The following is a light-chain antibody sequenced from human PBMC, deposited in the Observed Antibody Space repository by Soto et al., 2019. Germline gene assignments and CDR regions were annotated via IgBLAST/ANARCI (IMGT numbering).Light chain of an antibody. V-gene: IGLV2-14*01. Sequence: ALTQPASVSGSPGQSITISCTGTSSDVGAYKFVSWFQQLPDKAPKLIIYEVTNRPSGVSDRFSGSRSGNTASLTISGLQAQDQATYYCLSYTTTYTWIFGGGTKVTVL. CDR2: EVT. CDR3: LSYTTTYTWI. J-gene: IGLJ2*01. CDR1: SSDVGAYKF.